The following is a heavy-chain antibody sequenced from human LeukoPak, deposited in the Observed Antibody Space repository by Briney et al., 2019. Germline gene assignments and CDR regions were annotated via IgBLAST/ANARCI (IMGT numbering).Heavy chain of an antibody. CDR3: AKDFSARSYSSSSDY. CDR2: ISYDGSNK. D-gene: IGHD6-6*01. Sequence: GRSLRLSCAASGFTFSSYGMHWVRQAPGKGLEWVAVISYDGSNKYYADSVKGRFTISRDNSKNTLYLQMNSLRAEDTAVYYCAKDFSARSYSSSSDYWGQGTPVTVSS. V-gene: IGHV3-30*18. J-gene: IGHJ4*02. CDR1: GFTFSSYG.